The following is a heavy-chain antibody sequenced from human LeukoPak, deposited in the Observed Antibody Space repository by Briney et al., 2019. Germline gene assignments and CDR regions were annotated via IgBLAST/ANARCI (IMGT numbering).Heavy chain of an antibody. CDR3: ARAYRGSLLTSLFDY. D-gene: IGHD1-26*01. J-gene: IGHJ4*02. CDR1: GGSISSGSYY. Sequence: SETLSLTCTVSGGSISSGSYYWSWIRQPAGKGLEWIGRIYANGSTNYNPSLKSRVTISVHTSKNPFSLKLSSVTAADTAVYYCARAYRGSLLTSLFDYWGQGTLVTVSS. V-gene: IGHV4-61*02. CDR2: IYANGST.